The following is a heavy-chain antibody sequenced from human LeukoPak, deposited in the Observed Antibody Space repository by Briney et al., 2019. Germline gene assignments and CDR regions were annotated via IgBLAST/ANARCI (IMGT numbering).Heavy chain of an antibody. CDR1: GYTFTSYG. J-gene: IGHJ4*02. Sequence: ASVKVSCKASGYTFTSYGISWVRQAPGQGLEWMGWISAYNGNTNYAQKLQGRVTMTTDTSTSTAYMELSSLRSEDTAVYYCARASTKTLGYCSGGSCYSPDYWGQGTLVTVSS. D-gene: IGHD2-15*01. CDR3: ARASTKTLGYCSGGSCYSPDY. V-gene: IGHV1-18*01. CDR2: ISAYNGNT.